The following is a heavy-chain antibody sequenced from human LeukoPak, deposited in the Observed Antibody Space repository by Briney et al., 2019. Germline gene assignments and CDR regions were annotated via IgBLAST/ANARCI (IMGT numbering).Heavy chain of an antibody. D-gene: IGHD3-3*01. CDR2: IKDRIDGGTT. V-gene: IGHV3-15*01. CDR1: GFSFNCPW. Sequence: GGSLRLSCVYSGFSFNCPWLDWVRQAPGKGLEWVGRIKDRIDGGTTDLAAPVKGRFAISRDDSRSTVYLQMDSLKSEDTAMYYCTTYFSHVDLSSGYYSYWGLGTLVSVSS. J-gene: IGHJ4*02. CDR3: TTYFSHVDLSSGYYSY.